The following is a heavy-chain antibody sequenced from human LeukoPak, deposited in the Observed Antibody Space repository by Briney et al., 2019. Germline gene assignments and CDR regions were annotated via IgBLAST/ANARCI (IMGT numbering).Heavy chain of an antibody. Sequence: PSETLSLTCTVSGGSISSYYWSWIRRPPGKGLEWIGYIYYSGSTNYNPSLKSRVTISVDTSKNQFSLKLSSVTAADTAVYYCASSSYYYDSSGYPHWFDPWGQGTLVTVSS. V-gene: IGHV4-59*08. CDR2: IYYSGST. D-gene: IGHD3-22*01. CDR1: GGSISSYY. J-gene: IGHJ5*02. CDR3: ASSSYYYDSSGYPHWFDP.